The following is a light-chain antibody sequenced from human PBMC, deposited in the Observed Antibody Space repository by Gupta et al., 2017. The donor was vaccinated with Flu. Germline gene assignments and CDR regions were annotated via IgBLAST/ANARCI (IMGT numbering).Light chain of an antibody. Sequence: DTQLTQSPSSVSASVGDGVTITCRASQGVSRWLAWYQQKPGKAPRLLIYGTSSLQSGVPSRFSGSGSGTDFTLTINSRQPEDVSTYYCQHSNNFPSTFGQGTKVEL. CDR2: GTS. CDR3: QHSNNFPST. V-gene: IGKV1-12*02. CDR1: QGVSRW. J-gene: IGKJ2*01.